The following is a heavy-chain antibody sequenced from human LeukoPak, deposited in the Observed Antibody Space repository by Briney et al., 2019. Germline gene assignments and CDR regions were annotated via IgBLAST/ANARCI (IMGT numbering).Heavy chain of an antibody. CDR3: AKDVGKWESLHFFDY. CDR1: GFTFSSYA. Sequence: GGSLRLSCAASGFTFSSYAMSWVRQAPGKGLEWVSAISGSGGSTYYADSVKGRFTISRDNSRNTLYLQMNSLRGDDTAVYYCAKDVGKWESLHFFDYWGQGALVTVSS. CDR2: ISGSGGST. J-gene: IGHJ4*02. V-gene: IGHV3-23*01. D-gene: IGHD1-26*01.